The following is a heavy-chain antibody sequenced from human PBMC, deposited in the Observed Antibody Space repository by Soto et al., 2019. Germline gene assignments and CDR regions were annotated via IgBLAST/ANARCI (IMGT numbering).Heavy chain of an antibody. V-gene: IGHV1-18*01. CDR1: GYTFTSYG. Sequence: ASVKVSCKASGYTFTSYGISWVRQAPGQGLEWMGWISAYNGDTNYAQKLQGRVTMTTDTSTGTAYMELRSLRSDDTAVYYCAREGAEVPYYDFWSGYRRNCFVPWGQGTLVTVSS. CDR3: AREGAEVPYYDFWSGYRRNCFVP. CDR2: ISAYNGDT. D-gene: IGHD3-3*01. J-gene: IGHJ5*02.